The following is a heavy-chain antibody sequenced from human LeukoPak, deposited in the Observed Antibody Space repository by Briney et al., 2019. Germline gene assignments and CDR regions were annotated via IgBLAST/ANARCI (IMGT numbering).Heavy chain of an antibody. Sequence: SETLSLTCTVSGGPISSYYWSWIRQPPGKGLEWIGYIYYSGSTNYNPSLKSRVTISVDTSKNQFSLKLSSVTAADTAVYYCARQQRAAAGAWFDPWGQGTLVTVSS. V-gene: IGHV4-59*08. CDR1: GGPISSYY. CDR3: ARQQRAAAGAWFDP. CDR2: IYYSGST. D-gene: IGHD6-13*01. J-gene: IGHJ5*02.